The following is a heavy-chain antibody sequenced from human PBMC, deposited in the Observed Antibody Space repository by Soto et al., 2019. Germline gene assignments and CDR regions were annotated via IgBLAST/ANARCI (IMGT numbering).Heavy chain of an antibody. J-gene: IGHJ6*02. CDR1: GGSISSGDYY. CDR3: ARMGQLFYGMDV. CDR2: IYYSGCT. D-gene: IGHD5-18*01. Sequence: SETLSLTCTVSGGSISSGDYYWSWIRQPPGKGLEWIGYIYYSGCTYYNPSLKSRVTISVDTSKNQFSLKLSSVTAADTAVYYCARMGQLFYGMDVWGQGTTVTVSS. V-gene: IGHV4-30-4*01.